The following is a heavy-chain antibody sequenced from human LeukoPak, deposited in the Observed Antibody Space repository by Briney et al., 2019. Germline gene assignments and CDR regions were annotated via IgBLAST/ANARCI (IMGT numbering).Heavy chain of an antibody. CDR1: GFTFSSYA. J-gene: IGHJ4*02. CDR3: ATWELRNIDY. Sequence: GGSLRLSCAASGFTFSSYAMSWVRQVPGKGLEWVSAISGSGGSTYYADSVRGRFTISRDNSKNTLYLQMNSLRAEDTAVYYCATWELRNIDYWGQGTLVTVSS. V-gene: IGHV3-23*01. D-gene: IGHD1-26*01. CDR2: ISGSGGST.